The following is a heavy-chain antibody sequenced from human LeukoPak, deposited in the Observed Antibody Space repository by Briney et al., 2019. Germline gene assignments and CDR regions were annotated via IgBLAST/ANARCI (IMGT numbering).Heavy chain of an antibody. D-gene: IGHD3-22*01. Sequence: GGSLRLSCAASGFTFSSYSMNWVRQAPEKGLEWVSSISSSSSYIYYADSVKGRFTISRDNAKNSLYLQTNSLGAEDTAVYYCARDMGYYDSSGSFDYWGQGTLVTVSS. CDR2: ISSSSSYI. CDR1: GFTFSSYS. J-gene: IGHJ4*02. CDR3: ARDMGYYDSSGSFDY. V-gene: IGHV3-21*01.